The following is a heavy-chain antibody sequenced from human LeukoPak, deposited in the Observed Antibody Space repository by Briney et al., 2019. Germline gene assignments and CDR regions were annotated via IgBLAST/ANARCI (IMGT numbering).Heavy chain of an antibody. CDR2: MNPNSGNT. CDR3: ARGGYCSSTSCYLSYGMDV. V-gene: IGHV1-8*01. D-gene: IGHD2-2*01. J-gene: IGHJ6*02. CDR1: GYTFTSYD. Sequence: ASVKVSCKASGYTFTSYDINWVRQATGQGLEWMGWMNPNSGNTGYAQKFQGRVTMTRNTSISTAYMELSGLRSEDTAVYYCARGGYCSSTSCYLSYGMDVWGQGTTVTVSS.